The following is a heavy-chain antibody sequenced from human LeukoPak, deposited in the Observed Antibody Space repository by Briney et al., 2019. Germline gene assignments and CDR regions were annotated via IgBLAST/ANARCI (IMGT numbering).Heavy chain of an antibody. D-gene: IGHD3-10*01. Sequence: GGSLRLSCAASGFTFISHAMSWVRQAPGKGLEWVSAISGSGGSTYYADSVKGRFTISRDNSKNTLYLQMNSLRAEDTAVYYCAKDAVRGVMAYWGQGTLVTVSS. V-gene: IGHV3-23*01. CDR1: GFTFISHA. J-gene: IGHJ4*02. CDR3: AKDAVRGVMAY. CDR2: ISGSGGST.